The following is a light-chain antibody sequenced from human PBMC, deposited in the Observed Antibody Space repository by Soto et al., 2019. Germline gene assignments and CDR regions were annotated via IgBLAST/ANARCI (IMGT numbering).Light chain of an antibody. V-gene: IGLV7-43*01. CDR1: TGAVTSGHH. Sequence: QAVVTQEPSLTVSPGGTVTLTCASSTGAVTSGHHPNWFQQKPGQPPRALIYSISNKYTWTPARFSGSLLGGKAALTLSGVQPEDEADYYCLLYYGGAQPWVFGGGTKLTVL. CDR2: SIS. J-gene: IGLJ3*02. CDR3: LLYYGGAQPWV.